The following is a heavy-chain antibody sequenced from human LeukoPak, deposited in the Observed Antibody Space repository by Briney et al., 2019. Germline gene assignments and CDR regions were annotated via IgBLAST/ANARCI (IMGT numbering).Heavy chain of an antibody. V-gene: IGHV4-39*01. CDR3: ARQLVVPALDY. Sequence: SETLSLTCTVPGGSISSSSYYWGWIRQPPGKGLEWIGSIYYSGSTYYNPSLKSRVTISVDTSKNQFSLKLSSVTAADTAVYYCARQLVVPALDYWGQGTLVTVSS. J-gene: IGHJ4*02. CDR1: GGSISSSSYY. D-gene: IGHD2-2*01. CDR2: IYYSGST.